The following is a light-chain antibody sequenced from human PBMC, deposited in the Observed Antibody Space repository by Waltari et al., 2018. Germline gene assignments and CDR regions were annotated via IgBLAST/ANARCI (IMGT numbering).Light chain of an antibody. Sequence: DIQMTQFPSTVSASVGDGVTITCRASQSVSQWLAWYQQKPGKAPNLLIYKASTLQDGVASRFSGSGFGTEFTLTINSLQPEDSGTYYCQQYIASATFGGGTAVEI. CDR3: QQYIASAT. CDR2: KAS. V-gene: IGKV1-5*03. J-gene: IGKJ4*01. CDR1: QSVSQW.